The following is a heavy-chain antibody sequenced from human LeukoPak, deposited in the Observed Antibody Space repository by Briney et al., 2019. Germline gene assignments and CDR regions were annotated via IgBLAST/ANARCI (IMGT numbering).Heavy chain of an antibody. J-gene: IGHJ4*02. V-gene: IGHV1-2*02. D-gene: IGHD6-13*01. CDR1: GYTFTGYY. CDR3: ARDRIAAAGMNFDY. CDR2: INPNSGGT. Sequence: ASVKVSCKASGYTFTGYYMHWVRQAPGQGLEWMGWINPNSGGTNYAQKFQGRVTMTRDTSISTAYMELSRLRSDDTAVYYCARDRIAAAGMNFDYWGQGTLVTVSS.